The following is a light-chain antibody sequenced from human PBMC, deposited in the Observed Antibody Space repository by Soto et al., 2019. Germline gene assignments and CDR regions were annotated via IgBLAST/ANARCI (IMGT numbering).Light chain of an antibody. CDR1: SRDVGGFNS. V-gene: IGLV2-8*01. J-gene: IGLJ3*02. CDR3: SSYAGSRNLV. Sequence: QSALTQPPSASGSPGQSVTISCTGTSRDVGGFNSVSWYQQHPGRAPKLLIYEVSKRPSGVPDRFSASKSDNTASLTVSGLQAEDEADYYCSSYAGSRNLVFGGGTQLTVL. CDR2: EVS.